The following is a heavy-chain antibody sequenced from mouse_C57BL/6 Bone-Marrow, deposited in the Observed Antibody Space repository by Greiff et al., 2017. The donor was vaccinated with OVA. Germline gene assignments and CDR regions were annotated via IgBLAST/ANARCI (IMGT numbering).Heavy chain of an antibody. D-gene: IGHD1-1*01. CDR1: GYTFTDYY. CDR3: AIEGSITTVRLDYFDY. V-gene: IGHV1-76*01. CDR2: IYPGSGNT. J-gene: IGHJ2*01. Sequence: VQLQQSGAELVRPGASVKLSCKASGYTFTDYYINWVKQRPGQGLEWIARIYPGSGNTYYNEKFKGKATLTAEKSSSTAYMQLSSLTSEDSAVYFCAIEGSITTVRLDYFDYWGQGTTLTVSS.